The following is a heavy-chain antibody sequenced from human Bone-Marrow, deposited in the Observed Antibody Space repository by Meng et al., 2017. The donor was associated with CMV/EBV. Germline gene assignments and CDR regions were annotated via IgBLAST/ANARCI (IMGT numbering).Heavy chain of an antibody. CDR3: ARDPYSGSDYFDY. Sequence: SVKVSCKASGGTFSSYTISWVRQAPGQGLEWMGRIIPILGIANYAQKFQGRVTITADKSTGTAYMELSSLRSEDTAVYYCARDPYSGSDYFDYWGQGTLVTVSS. V-gene: IGHV1-69*04. CDR1: GGTFSSYT. CDR2: IIPILGIA. D-gene: IGHD1-26*01. J-gene: IGHJ4*02.